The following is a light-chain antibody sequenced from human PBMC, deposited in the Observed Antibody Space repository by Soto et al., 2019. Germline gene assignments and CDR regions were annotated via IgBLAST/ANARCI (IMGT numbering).Light chain of an antibody. CDR3: HQYFAAPPT. Sequence: DIVMTQSPDSLAVSLGVRATITCKSSQTILYTSNNKNYLAWYQQRPGQPPKLLIYWASTRESGVPDRISGSGSGTNFTLTISSLQPEDVATYYCHQYFAAPPTFGPGTKVEI. CDR2: WAS. V-gene: IGKV4-1*01. CDR1: QTILYTSNNKNY. J-gene: IGKJ3*01.